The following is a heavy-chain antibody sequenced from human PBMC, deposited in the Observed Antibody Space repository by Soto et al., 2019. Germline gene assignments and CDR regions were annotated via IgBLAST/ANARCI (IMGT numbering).Heavy chain of an antibody. J-gene: IGHJ6*02. V-gene: IGHV2-5*02. CDR3: IQSRCGGDCLQSSASHYYYGMDV. D-gene: IGHD2-21*02. CDR2: IYWDDDK. CDR1: GFSLSTSGVG. Sequence: QITLKESGPTLVKPTQTLTLTCTFSGFSLSTSGVGVGWIRQPPGKALEWLALIYWDDDKRYSPSLRSRLTISKDTSNKQVVLTMTNMDPVDTATYYCIQSRCGGDCLQSSASHYYYGMDVWGQGTTVTVSS.